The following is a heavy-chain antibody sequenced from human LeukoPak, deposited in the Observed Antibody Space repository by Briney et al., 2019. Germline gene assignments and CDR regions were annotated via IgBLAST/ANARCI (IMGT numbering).Heavy chain of an antibody. V-gene: IGHV3-7*01. D-gene: IGHD3-9*01. J-gene: IGHJ4*02. CDR3: ARDGQDDILTGYYDY. CDR2: IKQDGSEK. Sequence: GGSLRLSCAASGFTFSSYWMSWVRQAPGKGLEWVANIKQDGSEKYYVDSVKGRFTISRDNAKNSLYLQMNSLRAEDTAVYYCARDGQDDILTGYYDYWGQGTLVTVSS. CDR1: GFTFSSYW.